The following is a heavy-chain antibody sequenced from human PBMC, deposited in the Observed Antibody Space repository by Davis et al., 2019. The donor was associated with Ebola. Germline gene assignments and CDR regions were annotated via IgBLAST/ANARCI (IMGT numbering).Heavy chain of an antibody. CDR2: IIPIFGTA. CDR3: ARAAGYCSSTSCPDAFDI. CDR1: GYTFTSYG. V-gene: IGHV1-69*13. J-gene: IGHJ3*02. Sequence: SVKVSCKASGYTFTSYGISWVRQAPGQGLEWMGGIIPIFGTANYAQKFQGRVTITADESTSTAYMELSSLRSEDTAVYYCARAAGYCSSTSCPDAFDIWGQGTMVTVSS. D-gene: IGHD2-2*01.